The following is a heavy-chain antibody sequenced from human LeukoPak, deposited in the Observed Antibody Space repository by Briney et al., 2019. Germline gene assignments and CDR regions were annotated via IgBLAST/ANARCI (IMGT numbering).Heavy chain of an antibody. CDR1: GFTYSSYW. Sequence: GSLRLSCATSGFTYSSYWMHWVRQDPGKGLLWVSRISPDGRTTNYADSVEGRFTISRDNAKNSLYLQMNSLRAEDTAVYYCARSAGIYYYYGMDVWGQGTTVTVSS. J-gene: IGHJ6*02. V-gene: IGHV3-74*01. CDR3: ARSAGIYYYYGMDV. D-gene: IGHD3-10*01. CDR2: ISPDGRTT.